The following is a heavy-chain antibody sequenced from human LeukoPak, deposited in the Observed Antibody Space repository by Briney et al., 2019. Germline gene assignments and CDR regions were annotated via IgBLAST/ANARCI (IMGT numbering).Heavy chain of an antibody. D-gene: IGHD1-14*01. CDR2: INYSGST. Sequence: SETLSLTCIVSGGSITISSYNWGWIRQPPGQGLEWIGNINYSGSTHYNPSLKSRVTISVDTSKNQFSLKLSSVTATDTAVNYCARRPTNYGTDYWGQGTLVTVSS. CDR1: GGSITISSYN. V-gene: IGHV4-39*01. CDR3: ARRPTNYGTDY. J-gene: IGHJ4*02.